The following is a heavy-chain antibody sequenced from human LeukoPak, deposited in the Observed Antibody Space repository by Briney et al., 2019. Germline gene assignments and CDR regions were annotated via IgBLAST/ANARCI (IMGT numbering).Heavy chain of an antibody. CDR2: IHSGGST. CDR3: AKSHYDYVWGSPDSVNWFDP. J-gene: IGHJ5*02. V-gene: IGHV3-53*01. CDR1: GFTVSSNY. D-gene: IGHD3-16*01. Sequence: PGGSLRLSCAASGFTVSSNYMSWVRQAPGKGLEWVSVIHSGGSTYYADSVKGRFTISRDNSKNTLYLQMNSLRAEDTAVYYCAKSHYDYVWGSPDSVNWFDPWGQGTLVTVSS.